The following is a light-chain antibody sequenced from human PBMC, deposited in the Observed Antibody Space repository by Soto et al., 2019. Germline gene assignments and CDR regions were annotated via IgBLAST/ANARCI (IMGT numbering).Light chain of an antibody. CDR2: DAS. J-gene: IGKJ2*01. CDR1: QSVSRY. V-gene: IGKV3-11*01. CDR3: QQRSNCFT. Sequence: IVLTQSAATLSLSPGERDTLSCRASQSVSRYLAWYQQKRGQAPRLLIYDASKRATGIPSRFSGSGSGTAFTLTLSRLEPEDLAVYYCQQRSNCFTSGQGNKRAIK.